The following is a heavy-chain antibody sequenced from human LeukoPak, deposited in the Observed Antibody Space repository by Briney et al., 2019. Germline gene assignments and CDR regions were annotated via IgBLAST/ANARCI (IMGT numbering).Heavy chain of an antibody. Sequence: SETLSLTCTVSGGSISSGGYSWSWIRQPPGKGLEWIGYIYHSGSTYYNPSLKSRVTISVDRSKNQFSLKLSSVTAADTAVYYCARGGGYSYGPFFDYWGQGTLVTVSS. D-gene: IGHD5-18*01. V-gene: IGHV4-30-2*01. CDR1: GGSISSGGYS. CDR2: IYHSGST. J-gene: IGHJ4*02. CDR3: ARGGGYSYGPFFDY.